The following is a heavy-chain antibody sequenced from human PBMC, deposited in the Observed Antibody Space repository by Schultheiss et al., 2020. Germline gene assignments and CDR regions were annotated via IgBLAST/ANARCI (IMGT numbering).Heavy chain of an antibody. V-gene: IGHV1-8*01. Sequence: ASVKVSCKASGSTFTSYDINWVRQATGQGLEWMGWMNPNSGNTGYAQKFQGRVTMTRNTSISTAYMELSSLRSEDTAVYYCARAEGRELQANWFDPWGQGTLVTVSS. D-gene: IGHD1-26*01. CDR3: ARAEGRELQANWFDP. CDR2: MNPNSGNT. J-gene: IGHJ5*02. CDR1: GSTFTSYD.